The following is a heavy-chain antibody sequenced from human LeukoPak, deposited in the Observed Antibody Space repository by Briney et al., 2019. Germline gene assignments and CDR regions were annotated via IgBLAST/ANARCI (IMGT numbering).Heavy chain of an antibody. V-gene: IGHV3-23*01. CDR1: GFTFSSYA. CDR2: ISGSGGST. CDR3: AKDWEYCSGGSCYSYYYFDY. J-gene: IGHJ4*02. Sequence: PGGSLRLSCAASGFTFSSYAMSWVRQAPGKGLEWVSAISGSGGSTYYADSVKGRFTISRDNSKNTLYLQMNSLRAEDTAVYYCAKDWEYCSGGSCYSYYYFDYWGQGTLVTVSS. D-gene: IGHD2-15*01.